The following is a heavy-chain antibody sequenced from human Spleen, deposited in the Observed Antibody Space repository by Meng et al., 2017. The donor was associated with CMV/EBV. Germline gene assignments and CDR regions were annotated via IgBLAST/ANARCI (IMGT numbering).Heavy chain of an antibody. CDR2: ISSSSSYI. CDR3: ARDGYSYGQGTYYFDY. D-gene: IGHD5-18*01. J-gene: IGHJ4*02. Sequence: EVQLVESGGGLVKPGGSLRLSCAAVGFTFSSYSMNWVRQAPGKGLEWVSSISSSSSYIYYADSVKGRFTISRDNAKNSLYLQMNSLRAEDTAVYYCARDGYSYGQGTYYFDYWGQGTLVTVSS. V-gene: IGHV3-21*01. CDR1: GFTFSSYS.